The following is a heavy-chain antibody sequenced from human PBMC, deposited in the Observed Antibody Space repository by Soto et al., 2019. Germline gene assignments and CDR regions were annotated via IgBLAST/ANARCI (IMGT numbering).Heavy chain of an antibody. CDR2: IIPIFGTT. Sequence: QVQLVQSGAEVKKPGSSVKVSCKASGGTFTNYAVSWVRQAPGQGLEWMGDIIPIFGTTNYAQKFQGRVTIAADESTSTGYMELTNLTSEDTALYSCARVAYTSRATHWFDCWGPGTLVTVSS. V-gene: IGHV1-69*01. D-gene: IGHD3-16*01. CDR3: ARVAYTSRATHWFDC. CDR1: GGTFTNYA. J-gene: IGHJ5*01.